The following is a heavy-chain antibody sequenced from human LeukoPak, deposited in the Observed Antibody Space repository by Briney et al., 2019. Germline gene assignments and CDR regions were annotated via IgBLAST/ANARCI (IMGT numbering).Heavy chain of an antibody. Sequence: PSQTLSLTCAISGDSVSSNSVTWNWIRQSPSRGLEWLGRTYYRSTWYNDYAVSVRGRITVNPDTSKNRFSLHLNSVTPEDTAVYYCARRLTQYDCFDPWGQGILVAVSS. CDR3: ARRLTQYDCFDP. CDR2: TYYRSTWYN. J-gene: IGHJ5*02. CDR1: GDSVSSNSVT. D-gene: IGHD2-2*01. V-gene: IGHV6-1*01.